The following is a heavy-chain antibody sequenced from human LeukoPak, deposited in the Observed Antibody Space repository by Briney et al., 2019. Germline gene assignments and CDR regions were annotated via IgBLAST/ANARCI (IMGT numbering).Heavy chain of an antibody. D-gene: IGHD1-26*01. CDR3: ARDVKPEIIVGATDAFDI. J-gene: IGHJ3*02. CDR1: GFTFSSYS. Sequence: GGSLRLSCAASGFTFSSYSMNWVRQAPGKGLEWVSSISSSSSYIYYADSVKGRFTICRDNAKNSLYLQMNSLRAEDTAVYYCARDVKPEIIVGATDAFDIWGQGTMVTVSS. V-gene: IGHV3-21*01. CDR2: ISSSSSYI.